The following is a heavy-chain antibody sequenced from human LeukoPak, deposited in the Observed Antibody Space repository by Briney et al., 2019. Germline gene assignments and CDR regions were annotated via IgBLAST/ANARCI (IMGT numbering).Heavy chain of an antibody. CDR3: ARDGLTAIDY. D-gene: IGHD5-18*01. J-gene: IGHJ4*02. Sequence: ASVKVSCKASGYTFSAHYMHWVRQAPGQGLEWMGWINGDNGGAHYAQKFQGRVTMTRDTSISTAYMELSSLTSDDTAVYFCARDGLTAIDYWGQGTLVTVSS. V-gene: IGHV1-2*02. CDR1: GYTFSAHY. CDR2: INGDNGGA.